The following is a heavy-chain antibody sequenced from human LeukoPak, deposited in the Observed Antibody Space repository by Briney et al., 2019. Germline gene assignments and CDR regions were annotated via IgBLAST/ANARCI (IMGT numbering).Heavy chain of an antibody. J-gene: IGHJ6*02. CDR1: GFTFSSYA. Sequence: GGSLRLSCSASGFTFSSYAMHWVRQAPGKGLEYVSAISSNGGSTYYADSVKGRFTISRDSSKNTLYLQMSSLRAEDTAVYYCARIGGPGYYYYGMDVWGQGTTVTVSS. V-gene: IGHV3-64D*09. CDR3: ARIGGPGYYYYGMDV. CDR2: ISSNGGST. D-gene: IGHD3-10*01.